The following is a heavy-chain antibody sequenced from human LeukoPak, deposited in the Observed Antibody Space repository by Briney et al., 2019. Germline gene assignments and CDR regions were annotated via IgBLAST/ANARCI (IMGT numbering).Heavy chain of an antibody. CDR3: AKAVWGYRGYYFDY. D-gene: IGHD3-16*01. V-gene: IGHV3-23*01. J-gene: IGHJ4*02. CDR1: GFTFSSYG. Sequence: PGGSLRLSCAASGFTFSSYGMHWVRQAPGKGLEWVSAISGSGGSTYYADSVKGRFTISRDNSKNTLYLQMNSLRAEDTAVYYCAKAVWGYRGYYFDYWGQGTLVTVSS. CDR2: ISGSGGST.